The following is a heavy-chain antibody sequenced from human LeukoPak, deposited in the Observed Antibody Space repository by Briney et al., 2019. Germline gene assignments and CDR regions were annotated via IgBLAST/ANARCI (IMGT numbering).Heavy chain of an antibody. CDR2: ITSGGGYT. J-gene: IGHJ4*02. D-gene: IGHD3-9*01. CDR1: GFTFSTYN. CDR3: ARGHYDVLTSSYKWTPDY. V-gene: IGHV3-21*06. Sequence: PGGSLRLSCAASGFTFSTYNMNWVRQAPGKGLEWVSSITSGGGYTYYADSVNGRFTTSRDKAKDSLSLRVDSLRAEDTAVYYCARGHYDVLTSSYKWTPDYWGQGTLVTVSS.